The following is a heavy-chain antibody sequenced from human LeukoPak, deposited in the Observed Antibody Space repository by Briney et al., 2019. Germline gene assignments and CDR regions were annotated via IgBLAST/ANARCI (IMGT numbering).Heavy chain of an antibody. V-gene: IGHV7-4-1*02. CDR3: ARDGVAATPVRFDP. Sequence: GASVKVSCKASGYTFTNYAMNWVRQAPGQGLEWMGWIHPSTGNPTYAQGFAGRFVFSLDTSVSTAYLQISSLKAEDTAVYYCARDGVAATPVRFDPWGQGTLVTVSS. D-gene: IGHD2-15*01. CDR1: GYTFTNYA. J-gene: IGHJ5*02. CDR2: IHPSTGNP.